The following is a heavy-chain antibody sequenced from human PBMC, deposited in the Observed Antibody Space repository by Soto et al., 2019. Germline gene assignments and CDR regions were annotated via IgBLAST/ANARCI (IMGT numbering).Heavy chain of an antibody. CDR3: ARDSYGMDV. CDR2: ISSSSSNI. V-gene: IGHV3-21*01. CDR1: GFTFSSYA. Sequence: PGGSLRLSCAASGFTFSSYAMSWVRQAPGKGLEWVSAISSSSSNIYYADSVKGRFTISRDNAKNSLYLQMNSLRAEDTAVYYCARDSYGMDVWGQGTTVTVSS. J-gene: IGHJ6*02.